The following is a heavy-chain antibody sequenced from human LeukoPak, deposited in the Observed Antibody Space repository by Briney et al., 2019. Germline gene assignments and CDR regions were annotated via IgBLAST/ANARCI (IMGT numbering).Heavy chain of an antibody. CDR2: IRYDGSNK. CDR3: AKDISVVVVAATSYYFDY. J-gene: IGHJ4*02. Sequence: SGGSLRLSCAAFGFTFSSYGMHWVRQAPGKGLEWVAFIRYDGSNKYYADSVKGRFTISRDNSKNTLYLQMNSLRAEDTAVYYCAKDISVVVVAATSYYFDYWGQGTLVTVSS. V-gene: IGHV3-30*02. D-gene: IGHD2-15*01. CDR1: GFTFSSYG.